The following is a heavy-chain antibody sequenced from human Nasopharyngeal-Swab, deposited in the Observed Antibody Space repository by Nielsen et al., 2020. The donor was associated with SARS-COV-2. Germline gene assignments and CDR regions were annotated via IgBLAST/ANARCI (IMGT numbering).Heavy chain of an antibody. D-gene: IGHD1-26*01. CDR1: GFTFTSYW. Sequence: GSLKISCAASGFTFTSYWMHWVRQVPGKGLVWVSRINTDGTTTTYADSVKGRFTISRDNAKNTLYLQMNNLRVEDTGVYYCVRAGYSGTYGLFDYWGQGTLVTVSS. J-gene: IGHJ4*02. V-gene: IGHV3-74*01. CDR2: INTDGTTT. CDR3: VRAGYSGTYGLFDY.